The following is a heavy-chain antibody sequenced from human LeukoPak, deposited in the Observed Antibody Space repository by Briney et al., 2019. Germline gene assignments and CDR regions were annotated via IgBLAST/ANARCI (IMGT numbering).Heavy chain of an antibody. Sequence: SETLSLTCTVSGGSISSYYWSWIRQPPGKGLEWIGYIYYSGSTNYNPSLKSRVTISVDTSKNQFSLKLSSATAADTAVYYCARGPTVTRYYHYYGMDVWGQGTTVTVSS. J-gene: IGHJ6*02. CDR1: GGSISSYY. CDR3: ARGPTVTRYYHYYGMDV. V-gene: IGHV4-59*01. D-gene: IGHD4-4*01. CDR2: IYYSGST.